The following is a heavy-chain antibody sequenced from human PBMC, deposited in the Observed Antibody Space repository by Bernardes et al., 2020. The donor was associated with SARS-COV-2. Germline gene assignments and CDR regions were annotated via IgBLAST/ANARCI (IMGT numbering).Heavy chain of an antibody. CDR1: GFKFNTFS. CDR3: ARSLNGSGYFDY. J-gene: IGHJ4*02. CDR2: ISSGSTYK. Sequence: GGSLRLSCAASGFKFNTFSMIWVRQAPGQGLQWVSSISSGSTYKYYADSVKGRFTTSRDNSQNSMYLHMNSLRVEDTAVYYCARSLNGSGYFDYWGQGTLGTVTS. V-gene: IGHV3-21*06. D-gene: IGHD3-10*01.